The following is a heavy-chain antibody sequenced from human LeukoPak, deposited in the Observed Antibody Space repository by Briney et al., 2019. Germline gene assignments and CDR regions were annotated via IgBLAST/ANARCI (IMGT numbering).Heavy chain of an antibody. V-gene: IGHV3-23*01. D-gene: IGHD3-9*01. CDR1: GFTFSSYA. J-gene: IGHJ4*02. Sequence: GGSLRLSCAASGFTFSSYAMSWVRQAPGKGLEWVSAISGSGGSTSYADSVKGRFTISRDNAKNTLYLQMNSLRAEDTAVYYCAIYDILTGSEQGYWGQGTLVTVSS. CDR3: AIYDILTGSEQGY. CDR2: ISGSGGST.